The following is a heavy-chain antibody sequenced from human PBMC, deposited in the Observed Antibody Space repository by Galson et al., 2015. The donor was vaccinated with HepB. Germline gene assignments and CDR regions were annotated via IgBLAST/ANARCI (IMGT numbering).Heavy chain of an antibody. V-gene: IGHV3-43D*03. CDR1: GFTFDDYA. J-gene: IGHJ4*02. CDR3: AKDTSSSWYGTIDY. Sequence: SLRLSCAASGFTFDDYAMHWVRQAPGKGLEWVSLISWDGGSTYYADSVKGRFTISRDNSKNSLYLQMNSLRAEDTALYYCAKDTSSSWYGTIDYWGQGTLVTVFS. D-gene: IGHD6-13*01. CDR2: ISWDGGST.